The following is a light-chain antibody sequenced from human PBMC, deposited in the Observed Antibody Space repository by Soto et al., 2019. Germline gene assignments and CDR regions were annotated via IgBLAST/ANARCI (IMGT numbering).Light chain of an antibody. CDR1: QAIANF. V-gene: IGKV1-27*01. CDR2: AAS. CDR3: QKYDRAPFT. J-gene: IGKJ4*01. Sequence: DIQMTQSPSSLSASVGDRVTITCRASQAIANFLAWYQQKPGKDPKLLIFAASTLQSGVPSRFSGSGSGTDFTLTISSLQPEDVGTYYCQKYDRAPFTFGGGTKVEIK.